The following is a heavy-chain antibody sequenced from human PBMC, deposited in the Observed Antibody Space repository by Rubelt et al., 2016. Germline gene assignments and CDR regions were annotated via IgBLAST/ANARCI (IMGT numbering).Heavy chain of an antibody. D-gene: IGHD7-27*01. V-gene: IGHV3-30*04. CDR3: ARPWGY. Sequence: QVQLVESGGGVVQPGRSLRLSCATSGFTFTNYAIHWVRQASGKGLEWVAVISYDGSPKYYADSVKGRFTLSRDNSKNTLYLQINSLRTEDTAVYYCARPWGYWGQGTLVTVSS. CDR1: GFTFTNYA. J-gene: IGHJ4*01. CDR2: ISYDGSPK.